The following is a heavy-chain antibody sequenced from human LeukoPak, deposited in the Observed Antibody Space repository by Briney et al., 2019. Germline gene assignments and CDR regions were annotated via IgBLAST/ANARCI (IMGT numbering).Heavy chain of an antibody. CDR1: GGSISSSSYY. J-gene: IGHJ6*03. Sequence: SETLSLTCTVSGGSISSSSYYWGWIRQPPGKGLEWIGSIYYSGSTYYNPSLKSRVTISVDTSKNQFSLKLSSVTAADTAVYYCARASYSSSWSPIRYYYMDVWGKGTTVTVSS. CDR2: IYYSGST. V-gene: IGHV4-39*07. CDR3: ARASYSSSWSPIRYYYMDV. D-gene: IGHD6-13*01.